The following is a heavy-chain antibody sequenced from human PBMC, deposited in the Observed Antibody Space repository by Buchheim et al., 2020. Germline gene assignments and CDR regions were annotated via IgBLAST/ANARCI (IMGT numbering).Heavy chain of an antibody. D-gene: IGHD2-15*01. Sequence: QVQLVGSGGGVVQPGRSLRLSCAASGFTFSSYGMHWVRQAPGKGLEWVAVISYDGSNKYYADSVKGRFTISRDNSKNTLYLQMNSLRAEDTAVYYCAKDLVVAAPYYGMDVWGQGTT. CDR3: AKDLVVAAPYYGMDV. CDR1: GFTFSSYG. J-gene: IGHJ6*02. CDR2: ISYDGSNK. V-gene: IGHV3-30*18.